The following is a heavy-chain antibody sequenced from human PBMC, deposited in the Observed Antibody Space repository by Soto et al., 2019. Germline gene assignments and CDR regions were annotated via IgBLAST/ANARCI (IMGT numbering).Heavy chain of an antibody. Sequence: EVLLLESGGGLVPRGGSLRLSCEASGFTFNTFAMSWVRQTPGRGLEWVSRITKSGGSRYYSDSVRGRFTVSRDNSKNTLFLQINSLRDEDTAIYYCAKGAEMPTIPFDYWGQGALVTVSS. CDR2: ITKSGGSR. CDR1: GFTFNTFA. D-gene: IGHD1-1*01. J-gene: IGHJ4*02. V-gene: IGHV3-23*01. CDR3: AKGAEMPTIPFDY.